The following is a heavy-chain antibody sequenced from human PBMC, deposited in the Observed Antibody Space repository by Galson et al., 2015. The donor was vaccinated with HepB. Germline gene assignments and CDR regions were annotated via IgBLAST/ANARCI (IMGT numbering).Heavy chain of an antibody. D-gene: IGHD3-10*01. CDR2: INPDGSEK. Sequence: PGKGLEWVANINPDGSEKYYVASLKGRFTISRDNAKNSLYLQMDSLRAEDTAVYYCARRISLVRGIITKPDFYYGMDVWGQGTTVTVAS. V-gene: IGHV3-7*03. J-gene: IGHJ6*02. CDR3: ARRISLVRGIITKPDFYYGMDV.